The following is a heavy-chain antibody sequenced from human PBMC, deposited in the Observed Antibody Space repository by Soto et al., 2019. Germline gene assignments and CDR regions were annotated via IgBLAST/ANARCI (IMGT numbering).Heavy chain of an antibody. V-gene: IGHV3-23*01. Sequence: HPGGSLRLSCAASGFTFSSYAMSWVRQAPGKGLEWVSAISGSGGSTYYADSVKGRFTISRDNSKNTLYLQMNSLRAVDTAVYYCAKAYYDILTGYYIDYWGQGTLVTVSS. CDR3: AKAYYDILTGYYIDY. D-gene: IGHD3-9*01. J-gene: IGHJ4*02. CDR2: ISGSGGST. CDR1: GFTFSSYA.